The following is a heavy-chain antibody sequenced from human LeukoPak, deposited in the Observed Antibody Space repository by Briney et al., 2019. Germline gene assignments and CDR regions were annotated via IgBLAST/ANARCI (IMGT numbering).Heavy chain of an antibody. CDR3: ARESGRKAFDP. Sequence: ASVKVSCKASGYTFTSYYMHWVRQAPGQGLEWMGIINPSGGSTSYAQKFQGRVTMTRDTSASTVYMELSSLRSEDTAVYYCARESGRKAFDPWGQGTLVTVSS. CDR2: INPSGGST. V-gene: IGHV1-46*01. CDR1: GYTFTSYY. J-gene: IGHJ5*02.